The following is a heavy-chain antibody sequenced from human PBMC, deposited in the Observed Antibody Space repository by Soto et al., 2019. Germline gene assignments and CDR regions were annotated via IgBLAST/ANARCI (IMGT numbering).Heavy chain of an antibody. CDR1: GGTFSSYA. CDR3: ARGLSYDSSGYYPSSEYFQH. V-gene: IGHV1-69*01. J-gene: IGHJ1*01. D-gene: IGHD3-22*01. CDR2: IIPIFGTA. Sequence: QVQLVQSGAEVKKPGSSVKVSCKASGGTFSSYAISWVRQAPGQGLEWMGGIIPIFGTANYAQKFQGRVTITADESTSTAYMEPSSLRSEDTAVYYCARGLSYDSSGYYPSSEYFQHWGQGTLVTVSS.